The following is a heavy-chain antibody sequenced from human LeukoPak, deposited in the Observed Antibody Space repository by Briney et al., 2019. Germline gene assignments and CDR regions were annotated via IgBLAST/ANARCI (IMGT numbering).Heavy chain of an antibody. CDR1: GGSISSYH. Sequence: SETLSLTCSVSGGSISSYHWSWIRQPAGTGLEWIGRIYTSGSTNYNPSLKSRVTISVDKSKNQFSLKLNSVTAADTAVYYCARDYRVIYGPEGFDPWGQGTLVTVSS. J-gene: IGHJ5*02. V-gene: IGHV4-4*07. CDR3: ARDYRVIYGPEGFDP. CDR2: IYTSGST. D-gene: IGHD2/OR15-2a*01.